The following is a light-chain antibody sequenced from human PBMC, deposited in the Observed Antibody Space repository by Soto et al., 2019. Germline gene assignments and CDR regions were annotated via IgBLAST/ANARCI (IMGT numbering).Light chain of an antibody. CDR1: QSVLYNSNNYNY. CDR3: QQYYSTPRT. Sequence: DIVMTQSPDSLAVSLGERATINCKSSQSVLYNSNNYNYLAWYQQKPGQPPNLLIYWASTRESGVPDRFSGSGSGTDFTLTISSLQAEDVAVYYCQQYYSTPRTFGQGTKVEI. J-gene: IGKJ1*01. V-gene: IGKV4-1*01. CDR2: WAS.